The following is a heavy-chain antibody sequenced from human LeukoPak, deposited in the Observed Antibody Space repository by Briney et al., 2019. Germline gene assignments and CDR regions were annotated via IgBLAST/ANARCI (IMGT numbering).Heavy chain of an antibody. J-gene: IGHJ6*02. CDR1: GFTFSDYY. D-gene: IGHD6-13*01. CDR3: ARGAARDYYYYGMDV. CDR2: ISSSGTTI. V-gene: IGHV3-11*01. Sequence: GGSLRLSCAVSGFTFSDYYMSWIRQAPGKGLEWVSYISSSGTTIYYTDSVKARFTISRDNAKNSLYLQMNSLRAEDTAVYYCARGAARDYYYYGMDVWGQGTTVTVSS.